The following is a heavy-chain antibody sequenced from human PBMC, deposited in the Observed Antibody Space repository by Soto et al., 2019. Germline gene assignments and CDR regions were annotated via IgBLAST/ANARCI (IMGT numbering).Heavy chain of an antibody. Sequence: SAKVSCKASRGSFSNFGIILVRQAPGQGLEWMGGIVPVFGRPNYAQRFRGRLTITADESTSTGYMELISLRSDDTAVYYCAREGSGYNFWGQGTQVTVSS. CDR3: AREGSGYNF. D-gene: IGHD5-12*01. J-gene: IGHJ4*02. V-gene: IGHV1-69*13. CDR2: IVPVFGRP. CDR1: RGSFSNFG.